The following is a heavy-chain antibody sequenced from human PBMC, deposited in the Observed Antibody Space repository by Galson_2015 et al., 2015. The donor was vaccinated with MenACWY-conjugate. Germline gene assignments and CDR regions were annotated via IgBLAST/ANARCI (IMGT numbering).Heavy chain of an antibody. Sequence: SLRLSCAASGFTFSDYYMSWIRQAPGKGLEWVSYISSSSSYTNYADSVKGRFTISRDNAKNSLYLQMNSLRAEDTAVYYCARALYYDSTHYYYYGMDVWGQGTTVTVSS. V-gene: IGHV3-11*06. D-gene: IGHD3-22*01. CDR3: ARALYYDSTHYYYYGMDV. CDR2: ISSSSSYT. CDR1: GFTFSDYY. J-gene: IGHJ6*02.